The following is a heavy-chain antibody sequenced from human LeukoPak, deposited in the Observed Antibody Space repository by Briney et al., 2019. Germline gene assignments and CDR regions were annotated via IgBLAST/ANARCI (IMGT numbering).Heavy chain of an antibody. CDR1: GGSISSYY. J-gene: IGHJ6*02. CDR3: ASSHGRRSTHHPHYYAMDV. D-gene: IGHD1-14*01. CDR2: IYTSGST. V-gene: IGHV4-4*09. Sequence: SETLSLTCTVSGGSISSYYWSWIRQPPGKGLEWIGYIYTSGSTNYNPSLKSRVTISVDTSKNQFSLKLSSVTAADTAVYYCASSHGRRSTHHPHYYAMDVWGQGTTVTVSS.